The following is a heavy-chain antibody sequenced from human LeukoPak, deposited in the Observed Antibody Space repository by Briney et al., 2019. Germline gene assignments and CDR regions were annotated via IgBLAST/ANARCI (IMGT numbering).Heavy chain of an antibody. V-gene: IGHV1-46*01. CDR2: INPSGGST. Sequence: ASVKVSCKASGYTFTSYYMHWVRQAPGQGLEWMGIINPSGGSTSYAQKFQGRVTMTRDTSTSTVYMELSSLRSEDTAVYYCAREWDSGSYRGLNFDYWGQGTLVTVSS. D-gene: IGHD1-26*01. J-gene: IGHJ4*02. CDR1: GYTFTSYY. CDR3: AREWDSGSYRGLNFDY.